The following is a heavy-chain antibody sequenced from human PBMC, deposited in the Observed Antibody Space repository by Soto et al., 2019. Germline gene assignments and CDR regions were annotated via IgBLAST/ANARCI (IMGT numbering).Heavy chain of an antibody. J-gene: IGHJ5*02. CDR1: GFTFSSHA. CDR2: ISGSGDST. Sequence: PGGSLRLSCVASGFTFSSHAMNWVRQAPGKGLEWVSTISGSGDSTYYADSVKGRFTISKDDSRNTVHLQMNSLRAEDTAVYYCAKSVPAHMTTPNWFDPWGQGTLVTVSS. D-gene: IGHD2-2*01. CDR3: AKSVPAHMTTPNWFDP. V-gene: IGHV3-23*01.